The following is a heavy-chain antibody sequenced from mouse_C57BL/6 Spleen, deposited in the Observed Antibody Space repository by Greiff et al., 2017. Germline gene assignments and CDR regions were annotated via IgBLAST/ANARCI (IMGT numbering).Heavy chain of an antibody. Sequence: EVKLVESGEGLVKPGGSLKLSCAASGFTFSSYAMSWVRQTPEKRLEWVAYISSGGDYIYYADTVKGRFTISRDNARNTLYLQMSSLKSDDTAMYYCTRDQGLSRDYWGQGTTLTVSA. V-gene: IGHV5-9-1*02. CDR1: GFTFSSYA. D-gene: IGHD3-1*01. CDR2: ISSGGDYI. CDR3: TRDQGLSRDY. J-gene: IGHJ2*01.